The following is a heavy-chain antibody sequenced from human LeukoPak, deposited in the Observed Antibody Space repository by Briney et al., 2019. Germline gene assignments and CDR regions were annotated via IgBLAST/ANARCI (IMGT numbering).Heavy chain of an antibody. CDR3: ARDKASSHFDY. CDR2: ISGSGGST. Sequence: GGSLRLSCAASGFTYSSYAMSWVRQAPGKGLEWVSAISGSGGSTYYADSVKGRFTISRDNSKNTLYLQMNSLRAEDTAVYYCARDKASSHFDYWGQGTLVTVSS. CDR1: GFTYSSYA. D-gene: IGHD2-15*01. J-gene: IGHJ4*02. V-gene: IGHV3-23*01.